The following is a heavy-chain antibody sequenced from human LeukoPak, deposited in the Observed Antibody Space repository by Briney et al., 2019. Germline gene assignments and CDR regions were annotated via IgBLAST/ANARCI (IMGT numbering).Heavy chain of an antibody. V-gene: IGHV4-4*07. Sequence: PSETLSLTCAVSGGSISSYYWSWIRQPAGKGLEWISRIYSSGSTNYNPSLKSRVTMSVDTSKNQFSLKLSSVTAADTAVYYCAREDIAAAGTGAYYYYYMDVWGKGTTVTVSS. J-gene: IGHJ6*03. D-gene: IGHD6-13*01. CDR1: GGSISSYY. CDR2: IYSSGST. CDR3: AREDIAAAGTGAYYYYYMDV.